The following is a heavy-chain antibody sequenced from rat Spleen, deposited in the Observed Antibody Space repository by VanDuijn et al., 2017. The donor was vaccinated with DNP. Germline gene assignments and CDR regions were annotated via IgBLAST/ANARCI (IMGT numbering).Heavy chain of an antibody. CDR2: ISPSGSRT. CDR1: GFSVTNFG. D-gene: IGHD1-2*01. Sequence: VQLRESGPGLVQPSQILSLTCTVSGFSVTNFGVNWVRQPPGKGLEWIADISPSGSRTHYPDSVKGRFTISRDNAKSSLDLQMNSLKSEDTATYYCTRDNYSSSMPYYYAMDAWGQGTSVTVSS. CDR3: TRDNYSSSMPYYYAMDA. J-gene: IGHJ4*01. V-gene: IGHV5-46*01.